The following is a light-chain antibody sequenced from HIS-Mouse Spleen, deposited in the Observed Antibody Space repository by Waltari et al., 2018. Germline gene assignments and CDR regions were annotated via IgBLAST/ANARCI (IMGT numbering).Light chain of an antibody. CDR2: DAS. J-gene: IGKJ4*01. CDR3: QQYDNLLT. Sequence: DIQMTQSPSSLSASVGDRGTITCQASQDISNYLNWYQPKPGKAPKLQIYDASNLETGVPSRFSGSGSGTDFTFTISSLQPEDIATYYCQQYDNLLTFGGGTKVEIK. V-gene: IGKV1-33*01. CDR1: QDISNY.